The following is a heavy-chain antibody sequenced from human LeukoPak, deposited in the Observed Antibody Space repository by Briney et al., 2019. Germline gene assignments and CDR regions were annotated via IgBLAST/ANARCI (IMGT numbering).Heavy chain of an antibody. CDR2: ISGSGGST. Sequence: GGSLRLSCAASGFTFSSYAMSWVRQAPGKGLEWASAISGSGGSTYYADSVKGRFTISRDNSKNTLYLQMNSLRAEDTAVYYCAKDVGSGWSYYYYGMDVWGQGTTVTVSS. J-gene: IGHJ6*02. CDR1: GFTFSSYA. D-gene: IGHD6-19*01. CDR3: AKDVGSGWSYYYYGMDV. V-gene: IGHV3-23*01.